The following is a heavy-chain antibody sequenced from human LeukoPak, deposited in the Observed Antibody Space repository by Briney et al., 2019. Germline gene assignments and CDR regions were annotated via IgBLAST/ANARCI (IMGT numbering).Heavy chain of an antibody. CDR3: ARLGGGSSSSGYYMDV. D-gene: IGHD6-6*01. Sequence: ASVKVSCKASGYTFTSYDINWVRQATGQGLGWMGWMNPNSGNTGYAQKFQGRVTITRNTSISTAYMELSSLRSEDTAVYYCARLGGGSSSSGYYMDVWGKGTTVTVSS. CDR1: GYTFTSYD. CDR2: MNPNSGNT. J-gene: IGHJ6*03. V-gene: IGHV1-8*03.